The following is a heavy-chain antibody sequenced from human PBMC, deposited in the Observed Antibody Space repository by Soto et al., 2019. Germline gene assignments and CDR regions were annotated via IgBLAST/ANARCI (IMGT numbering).Heavy chain of an antibody. CDR2: IYPGDSDT. CDR3: ARTAAAGKYYYGVDV. Sequence: GESLKISCKGSAYTFTSNWIGWVRQMPGKGLEWMGIIYPGDSDTRYSPSFQGQVTISADKSISTAYLQWSSLKASDTAIYYCARTAAAGKYYYGVDVWGQGTTVTVSS. V-gene: IGHV5-51*01. D-gene: IGHD6-13*01. CDR1: AYTFTSNW. J-gene: IGHJ6*02.